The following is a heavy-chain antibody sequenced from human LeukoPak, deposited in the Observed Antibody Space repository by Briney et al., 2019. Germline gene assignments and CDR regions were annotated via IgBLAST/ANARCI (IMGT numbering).Heavy chain of an antibody. V-gene: IGHV4-59*01. D-gene: IGHD5-18*01. CDR2: IYYSGTA. CDR3: ARRRRYSYGYLDY. J-gene: IGHJ4*02. Sequence: PSETLSLTSTLSGGPISNYQWSWIRQPPGKGLEWIGNIYYSGTANYNPSLKSRVIISVDTSKNQFSLKLSPVTAADTAVYYCARRRRYSYGYLDYWGQGTLVTVSS. CDR1: GGPISNYQ.